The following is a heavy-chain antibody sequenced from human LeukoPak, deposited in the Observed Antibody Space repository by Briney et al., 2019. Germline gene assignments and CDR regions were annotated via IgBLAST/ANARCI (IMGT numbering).Heavy chain of an antibody. CDR3: ASLSGWNFDY. J-gene: IGHJ4*02. CDR2: INHSGST. CDR1: GGSFSGYY. D-gene: IGHD6-19*01. V-gene: IGHV4-34*01. Sequence: SETLSLTCAVYGGSFSGYYRSWIRQPPGKGLEWIGEINHSGSTNYNPSLKSRVTISVDTSKNQFSLKLSSVTAADTAVYYCASLSGWNFDYWGQGTLVTVSS.